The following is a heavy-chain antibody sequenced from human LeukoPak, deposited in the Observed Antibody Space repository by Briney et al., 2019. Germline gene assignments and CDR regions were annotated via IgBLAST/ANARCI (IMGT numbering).Heavy chain of an antibody. Sequence: PSETLSLTCAVSGGSFSGYYWSWIRQPPGKGLEWIGEINHSGSTNYNPSLKSRVTISVDTSKNQFSLKLSSVTAADTAVYYCARVTTMVRGGDYWGQGTLVTVSS. V-gene: IGHV4-34*01. CDR3: ARVTTMVRGGDY. CDR1: GGSFSGYY. J-gene: IGHJ4*02. CDR2: INHSGST. D-gene: IGHD3-10*01.